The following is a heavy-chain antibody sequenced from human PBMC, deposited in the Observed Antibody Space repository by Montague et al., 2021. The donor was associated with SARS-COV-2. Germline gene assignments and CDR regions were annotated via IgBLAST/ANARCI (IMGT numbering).Heavy chain of an antibody. D-gene: IGHD3-3*01. CDR2: LSYSGST. J-gene: IGHJ4*02. Sequence: SETLSLTCTVSGGSISSCCYSWVWIRQPPGQGLEWIVSLSYSGSTYSNPNLRSRLSISIDTSQNQFSLKLSSVTAADTAEYYCATLPSCVRIIGMFAAYYFDGWGQGTPVTVSS. CDR3: ATLPSCVRIIGMFAAYYFDG. V-gene: IGHV4-39*01. CDR1: GGSISSCCYS.